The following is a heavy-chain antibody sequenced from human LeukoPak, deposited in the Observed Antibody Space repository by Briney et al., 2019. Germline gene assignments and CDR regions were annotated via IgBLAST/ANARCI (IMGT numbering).Heavy chain of an antibody. V-gene: IGHV1-2*06. CDR3: ARGGVDTDNYYYYYMDV. CDR1: GYTFTGYY. J-gene: IGHJ6*03. Sequence: ASVKVSCKASGYTFTGYYMHWVRQAPGQGLEWMGRINPNSGGTNYAQKFQGRVTMTRDTSISTAYMELSSLRSEDTAVYYCARGGVDTDNYYYYYMDVWGKGTTVTVSS. D-gene: IGHD5-18*01. CDR2: INPNSGGT.